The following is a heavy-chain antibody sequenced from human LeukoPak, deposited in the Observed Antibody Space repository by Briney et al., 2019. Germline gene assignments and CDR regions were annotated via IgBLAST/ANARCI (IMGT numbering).Heavy chain of an antibody. CDR1: GASIGSGDSIRSGDYY. D-gene: IGHD2/OR15-2a*01. Sequence: SETLSLTCTVSGASIGSGDSIRSGDYYWTWIRQPPGKALEWIGYVYYSGRAYYNPSLKSRLTMSLDSSKNQPSLRLHSVIFPDTARSYCARDFPPDDHWGQGTLVTVSS. CDR3: ARDFPPDDH. CDR2: VYYSGRA. J-gene: IGHJ4*02. V-gene: IGHV4-30-4*01.